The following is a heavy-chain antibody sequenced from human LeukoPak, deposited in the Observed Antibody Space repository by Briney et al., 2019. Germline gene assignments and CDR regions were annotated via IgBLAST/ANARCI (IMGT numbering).Heavy chain of an antibody. D-gene: IGHD3-3*01. CDR1: GFTFSSYG. Sequence: GGSLRLSCAASGFTFSSYGMHWVRQAPGKGLEWVAFVRYDGSNKYYADSVKGRFTISRDNSKNTLYLQMNSLRAEDTAVYYCAKETYYDFWSADYWGQGTLVTVSS. V-gene: IGHV3-30*02. J-gene: IGHJ4*02. CDR2: VRYDGSNK. CDR3: AKETYYDFWSADY.